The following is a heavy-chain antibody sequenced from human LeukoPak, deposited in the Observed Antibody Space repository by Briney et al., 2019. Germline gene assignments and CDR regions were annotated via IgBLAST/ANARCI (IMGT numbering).Heavy chain of an antibody. CDR2: IKQDGSEK. D-gene: IGHD3-22*01. Sequence: GGSLRLSCAASGFTFSSYWMSWVRQAPGKGLEWVANIKQDGSEKYYVDSVKGRFTISRDNAKNPLFLQMNSLRAEDTAVYYCARDRYSSGYYIDYWGQGTLVTVSS. J-gene: IGHJ4*02. CDR3: ARDRYSSGYYIDY. V-gene: IGHV3-7*01. CDR1: GFTFSSYW.